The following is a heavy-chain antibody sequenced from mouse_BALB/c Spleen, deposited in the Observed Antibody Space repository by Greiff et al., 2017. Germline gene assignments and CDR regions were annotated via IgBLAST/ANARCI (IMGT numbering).Heavy chain of an antibody. J-gene: IGHJ2*01. CDR3: AGRGIAAVDY. Sequence: LQQPGSELVRPGASVKLSCKASGYTFTGYWMHWVKQRHGQGLEWIGNIYPGNGSTNYDKKFKSKGTLTVDTSSSTAYMHLSSLTSEDSAVYDCAGRGIAAVDYWGQGTTLTVSS. D-gene: IGHD3-3*01. CDR1: GYTFTGYW. CDR2: IYPGNGST. V-gene: IGHV1S22*01.